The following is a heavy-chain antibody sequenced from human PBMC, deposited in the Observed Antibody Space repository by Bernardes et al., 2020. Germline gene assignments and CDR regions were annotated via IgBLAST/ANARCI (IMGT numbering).Heavy chain of an antibody. CDR3: ARGFSYYASSDYGRRWFDP. CDR1: GGSVSSGTYY. D-gene: IGHD3-22*01. CDR2: VSYRGRT. J-gene: IGHJ5*02. V-gene: IGHV4-61*01. Sequence: SETLSLTCTVSGGSVSSGTYYWSWIRQPPGKGLEWIGSVSYRGRTNSNPSLLSRVTTSVDTSRNQFSLKLTSVTPADTAVYYCARGFSYYASSDYGRRWFDPWGQGTLVTGSS.